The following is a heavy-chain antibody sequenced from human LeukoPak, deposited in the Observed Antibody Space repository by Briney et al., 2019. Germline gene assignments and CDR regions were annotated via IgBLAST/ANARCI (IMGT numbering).Heavy chain of an antibody. D-gene: IGHD4-17*01. CDR2: IYCSGST. J-gene: IGHJ4*02. Sequence: SETLSLTCTVSGGSISSSSYYWGWIRQPPGKGLEWIVSIYCSGSTYYNPSLKSRVTISVDTSKNQFSLKLSSVTAADTAVYYCARQTTVTTEFDYWGQGTLVTVSS. CDR1: GGSISSSSYY. V-gene: IGHV4-39*01. CDR3: ARQTTVTTEFDY.